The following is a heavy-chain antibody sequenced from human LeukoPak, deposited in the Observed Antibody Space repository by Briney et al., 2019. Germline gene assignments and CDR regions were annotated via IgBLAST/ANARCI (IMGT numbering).Heavy chain of an antibody. CDR1: GFTFSSYG. Sequence: GGSLRLSCAASGFTFSSYGMSWVRQAPGKGLEWVSAISSSGGSTYYADSVKGRFTISRDNSKNTLYLQMNSLRDEDTAVYYCAKDHEQQLVRFDYWGQGTLVTVSS. CDR3: AKDHEQQLVRFDY. J-gene: IGHJ4*02. D-gene: IGHD6-13*01. CDR2: ISSSGGST. V-gene: IGHV3-23*01.